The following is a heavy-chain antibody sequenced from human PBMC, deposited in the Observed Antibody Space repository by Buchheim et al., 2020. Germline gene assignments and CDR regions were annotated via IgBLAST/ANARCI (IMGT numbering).Heavy chain of an antibody. V-gene: IGHV4-39*01. CDR2: IYYSGNT. CDR3: ARSRGYHYDTSGHDWFDT. D-gene: IGHD3-22*01. J-gene: IGHJ5*02. CDR1: GVSISSSSDY. Sequence: QLQLQEAGPGLVMPSETLSLTCTVSGVSISSSSDYWTWIRQPPGKGLEWIGNIYYSGNTYYKPSLRSRVTVSVDTSKNQFSLQVFSVTAADTAVYYCARSRGYHYDTSGHDWFDTWGQGIL.